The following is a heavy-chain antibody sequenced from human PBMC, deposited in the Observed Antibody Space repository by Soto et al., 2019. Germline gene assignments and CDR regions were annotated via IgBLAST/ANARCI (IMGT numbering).Heavy chain of an antibody. J-gene: IGHJ3*02. CDR1: GGSISSSSYY. CDR2: IYYSGST. Sequence: SETLSITCTVSGGSISSSSYYWGWIRQPPGKGLEWIGSIYYSGSTYYNPSLKSRVTISVDTSKNQFSLKLSSVTAADTAVYYCARRGYYAISAFDIWGQGTMVT. V-gene: IGHV4-39*01. CDR3: ARRGYYAISAFDI. D-gene: IGHD2-8*01.